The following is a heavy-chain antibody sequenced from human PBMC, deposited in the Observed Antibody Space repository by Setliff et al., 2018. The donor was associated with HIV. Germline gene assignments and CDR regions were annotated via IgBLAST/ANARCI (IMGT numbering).Heavy chain of an antibody. CDR3: ARGGSNSWSPFDY. D-gene: IGHD6-13*01. J-gene: IGHJ4*02. Sequence: AGGSLRLSCSASGFTFSSYGMHWVRQAPGKGLEWVAFIRYDGSNKYYADSVKGRFTISRDNSKNTLYLQMNSLRAEDTAVYYCARGGSNSWSPFDYWGQGTLVTVSS. CDR2: IRYDGSNK. V-gene: IGHV3-30*02. CDR1: GFTFSSYG.